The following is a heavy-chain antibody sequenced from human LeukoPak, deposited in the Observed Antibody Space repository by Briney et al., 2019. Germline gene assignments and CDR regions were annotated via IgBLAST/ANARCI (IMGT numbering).Heavy chain of an antibody. V-gene: IGHV4-59*01. D-gene: IGHD6-25*01. CDR1: GVSITGFY. J-gene: IGHJ5*02. CDR2: VYSSGTT. Sequence: PSETLSLTCTVSGVSITGFYWSWIRQPPGKGLEWIAFVYSSGTTNYNPSLKSRVTVSVDTSKNQFSLNVNSVTAADTAIYYCARGGASSEWFDPWGQGTLVTVSS. CDR3: ARGGASSEWFDP.